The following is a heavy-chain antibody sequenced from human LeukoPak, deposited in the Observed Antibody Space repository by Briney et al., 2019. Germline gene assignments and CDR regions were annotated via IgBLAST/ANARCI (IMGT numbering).Heavy chain of an antibody. CDR3: VSGDFRF. V-gene: IGHV3-30*04. D-gene: IGHD2-21*01. Sequence: GRSLRLSCAVSGFTFSRYTMHWVRQAPGKGLEWVTVISEDGTKKFYAESVKGRFTVSRDNSKNMLLLQMNSLRREDTAVYYCVSGDFRFWGQGTLVTVSS. CDR2: ISEDGTKK. CDR1: GFTFSRYT. J-gene: IGHJ4*02.